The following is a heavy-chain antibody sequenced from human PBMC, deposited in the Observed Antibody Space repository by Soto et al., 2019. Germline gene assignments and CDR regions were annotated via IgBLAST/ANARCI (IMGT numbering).Heavy chain of an antibody. CDR3: ARRYCSSTSCPIPV. Sequence: GGFLRLSCAASGFTVSSNYMSWVRQAPGKGLEWASVIYSGGSTYYADSVKGRFTISRDNSKNTLYLQMNSLRAEDTAVYYCARRYCSSTSCPIPVWGQGTLVTVSS. J-gene: IGHJ4*02. V-gene: IGHV3-66*01. CDR1: GFTVSSNY. CDR2: IYSGGST. D-gene: IGHD2-2*01.